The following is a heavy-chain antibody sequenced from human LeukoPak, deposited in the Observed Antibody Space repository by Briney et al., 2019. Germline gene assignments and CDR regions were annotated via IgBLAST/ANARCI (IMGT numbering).Heavy chain of an antibody. V-gene: IGHV4-34*01. CDR3: ATESVATRVTN. CDR1: GGSFSGYY. Sequence: PSETLSLTYAVYGGSFSGYYWSWIRQPPGKGLEWIGEINHSGSTNYNPSLRSRVTISVDTSKNQFSLKLSSVTAADTAVYYCATESVATRVTNWGQGTLVTVFS. D-gene: IGHD5-12*01. CDR2: INHSGST. J-gene: IGHJ4*02.